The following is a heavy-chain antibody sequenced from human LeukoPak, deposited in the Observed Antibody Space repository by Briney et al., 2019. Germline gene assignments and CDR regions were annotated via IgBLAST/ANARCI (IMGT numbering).Heavy chain of an antibody. CDR1: GFTFSNNY. CDR3: ASTFVSGDGYTVGYFDY. J-gene: IGHJ4*02. V-gene: IGHV3-53*01. D-gene: IGHD5-24*01. CDR2: IYPSGNI. Sequence: PGGSLRLSCAASGFTFSNNYLSWVPQAPEKGLEWVSLIYPSGNIYYTESVKGPFTISRDKSKKTVYLQMNTLRAQDTAVYYCASTFVSGDGYTVGYFDYWGQGIPVTVSS.